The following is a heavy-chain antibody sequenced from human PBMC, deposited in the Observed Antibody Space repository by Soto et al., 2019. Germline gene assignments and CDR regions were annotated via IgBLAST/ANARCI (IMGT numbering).Heavy chain of an antibody. CDR2: IYYSGST. J-gene: IGHJ4*02. CDR1: GGSISSYY. D-gene: IGHD2-2*01. V-gene: IGHV4-59*08. Sequence: SETLSLTCTVSGGSISSYYWSWIRQPPGKGLEWIGYIYYSGSTTYNPSLKSRVTISVDTSKNQFSLNFNSVTASDTAVYYCVSQRNSVPTQAYFDYWGPGALVTVSS. CDR3: VSQRNSVPTQAYFDY.